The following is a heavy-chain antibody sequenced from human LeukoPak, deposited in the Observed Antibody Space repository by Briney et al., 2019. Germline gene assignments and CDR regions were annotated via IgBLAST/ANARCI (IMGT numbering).Heavy chain of an antibody. V-gene: IGHV3-23*01. CDR2: ISGSGGST. D-gene: IGHD2-15*01. J-gene: IGHJ4*02. Sequence: GGSLRLSCAASGFTFSSYAMSWVRQAPGKGLEWVSAISGSGGSTHYADSVKGRFTISRDNSKNTLYLQMNSLRAEDTAVYYCAKGDSGGSSYSPCYYWGQGTLVTASS. CDR3: AKGDSGGSSYSPCYY. CDR1: GFTFSSYA.